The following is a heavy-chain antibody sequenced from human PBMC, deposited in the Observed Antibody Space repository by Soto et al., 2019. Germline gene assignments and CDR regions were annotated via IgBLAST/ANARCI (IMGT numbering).Heavy chain of an antibody. D-gene: IGHD2-21*01. Sequence: SETLSLTCTVSGGSISSYYWSWIRQPPGKGLEWIGYIYYSGSTNYNPSLKSRVTISVDTSKNQFSLKLSSVTAADTAVYYCARDRDEYFDYWGQGTLVTVSS. CDR1: GGSISSYY. V-gene: IGHV4-59*01. CDR3: ARDRDEYFDY. J-gene: IGHJ4*02. CDR2: IYYSGST.